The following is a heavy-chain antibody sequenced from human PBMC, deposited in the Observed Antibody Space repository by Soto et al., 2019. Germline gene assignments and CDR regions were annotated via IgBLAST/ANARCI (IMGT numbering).Heavy chain of an antibody. CDR3: TKPAPDMMVVPNGGFDS. Sequence: QVQLVESGGGVVQPGRSLRLSCAASGFTFSSYGMHWVRQAPGKGLEWVAAISFDGSDQYYADSVKGRFTISRDNSLNTLHLQMNSLRADDTAMYYCTKPAPDMMVVPNGGFDSWGQGTRVTVTS. CDR2: ISFDGSDQ. J-gene: IGHJ4*02. V-gene: IGHV3-30*18. CDR1: GFTFSSYG. D-gene: IGHD3-22*01.